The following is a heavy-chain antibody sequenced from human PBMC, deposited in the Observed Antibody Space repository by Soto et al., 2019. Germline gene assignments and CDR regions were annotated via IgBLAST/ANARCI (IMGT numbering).Heavy chain of an antibody. J-gene: IGHJ5*02. CDR1: GYKFISYG. V-gene: IGHV1-18*01. Sequence: QVQLVQSGPELKKPGSSVKVSCKASGYKFISYGMTWVRRAPGKDFEWLGWTSPYTGKTKYAERLQDRITLTTDTSANTSYMELRSLTSDDTAVYYCARRWASDWFDPWGQGTLVSVSS. CDR3: ARRWASDWFDP. CDR2: TSPYTGKT.